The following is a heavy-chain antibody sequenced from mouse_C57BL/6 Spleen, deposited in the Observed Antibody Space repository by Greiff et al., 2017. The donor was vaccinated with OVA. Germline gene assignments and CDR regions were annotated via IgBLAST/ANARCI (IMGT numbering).Heavy chain of an antibody. D-gene: IGHD2-1*01. CDR2: FYPGRGSI. J-gene: IGHJ2*01. CDR1: GYTFTEYT. CDR3: ARHEEDYPSTNFDY. Sequence: VQLQQSGAELVKPGASVKLSCKASGYTFTEYTIHWVKQRSGQGLEWIGWFYPGRGSIKSNEKFKDKTPLTSDKSSSTVYMEHSILTSEVAADYFCARHEEDYPSTNFDYWGQGTTLTVSS. V-gene: IGHV1-62-2*01.